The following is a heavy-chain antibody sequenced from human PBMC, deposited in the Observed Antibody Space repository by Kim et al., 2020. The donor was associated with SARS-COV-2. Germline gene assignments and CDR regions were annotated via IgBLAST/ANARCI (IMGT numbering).Heavy chain of an antibody. CDR1: GFTFSSYG. D-gene: IGHD2-21*01. J-gene: IGHJ4*02. V-gene: IGHV3-33*01. CDR2: IWYDGSNK. CDR3: ARGSGEFNFDY. Sequence: GGSLRLSCAASGFTFSSYGMHWVRQAPGKGLEWVAVIWYDGSNKYYADSVKGRFTISRDNSKNTLYLQMNSLRAEDTAVYYCARGSGEFNFDYWGQGTLVTVSS.